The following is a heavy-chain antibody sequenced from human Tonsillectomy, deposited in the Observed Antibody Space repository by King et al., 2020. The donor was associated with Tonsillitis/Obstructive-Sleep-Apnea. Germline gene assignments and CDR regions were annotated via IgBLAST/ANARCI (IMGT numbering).Heavy chain of an antibody. Sequence: VQLVESGGGLVKPGGSLRLSCAASGFTFSSYSMNWVRQAPGKGLEWVSSISSSSTYIYYADSVKGRFTISRDNAKNSLYLQMNSLRAEDTAVYYCASDYDFWSGHSYYFDYWGQGTLVTVSS. CDR2: ISSSSTYI. CDR3: ASDYDFWSGHSYYFDY. CDR1: GFTFSSYS. V-gene: IGHV3-21*01. J-gene: IGHJ4*02. D-gene: IGHD3-3*01.